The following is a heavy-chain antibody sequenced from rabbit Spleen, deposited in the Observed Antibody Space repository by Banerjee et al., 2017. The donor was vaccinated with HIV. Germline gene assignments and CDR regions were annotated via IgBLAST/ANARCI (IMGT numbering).Heavy chain of an antibody. J-gene: IGHJ6*01. CDR1: GFSFSGSYY. V-gene: IGHV1S45*01. D-gene: IGHD1-1*01. Sequence: QQQLEESGGDLVKPEGSLTLTCTASGFSFSGSYYMCWVRQAPGKGLEWIACIYTSSSGSTYYASWATGRFTCSKTSSTTVTLQMTSLTVADTATYFCARDTSSSFSSYGMDLWGPGTLVTVS. CDR3: ARDTSSSFSSYGMDL. CDR2: IYTSSSGST.